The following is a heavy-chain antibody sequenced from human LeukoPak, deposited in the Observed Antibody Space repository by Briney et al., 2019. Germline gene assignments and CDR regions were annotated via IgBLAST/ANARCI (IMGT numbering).Heavy chain of an antibody. CDR1: GFSFRDYN. V-gene: IGHV3-48*01. CDR3: ARAYDTNTYGYVY. J-gene: IGHJ4*02. D-gene: IGHD5-18*01. Sequence: GGSLRLSCAASGFSFRDYNVNWVRQPPGKGLEWVSYIRRDSNIIYYADYGKGRFTISRDNAQNSVSLQMNSLRAEDTAVYYCARAYDTNTYGYVYWGQGTLVTVSS. CDR2: IRRDSNII.